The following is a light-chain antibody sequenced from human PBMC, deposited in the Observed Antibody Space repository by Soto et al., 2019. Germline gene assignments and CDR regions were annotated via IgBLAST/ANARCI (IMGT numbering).Light chain of an antibody. CDR3: QQYITWT. V-gene: IGKV3-15*01. CDR2: GAS. Sequence: EIVMTQSPATLSVSPGERATLSCRASQSISSNLAWYQQKPGQAPSLLIYGASARATGIPARFSGSGSGTEFTLTISSLQSEDYAVYYCQQYITWTFGLGTKVEIK. J-gene: IGKJ1*01. CDR1: QSISSN.